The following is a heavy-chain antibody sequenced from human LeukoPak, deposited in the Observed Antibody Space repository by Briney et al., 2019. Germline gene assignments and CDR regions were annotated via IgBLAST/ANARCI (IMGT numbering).Heavy chain of an antibody. Sequence: GSLRLSCAASGFTVSSNYMSWVRQAPGKGLEWVSVIYSGGSTYYADSVKGRFTISRDNSKNTLYLQMNSLRAEDTAVYYCASPLYSSGWYGYGMDVWGQGTTVTVSS. CDR1: GFTVSSNY. V-gene: IGHV3-66*01. J-gene: IGHJ6*02. CDR2: IYSGGST. CDR3: ASPLYSSGWYGYGMDV. D-gene: IGHD6-19*01.